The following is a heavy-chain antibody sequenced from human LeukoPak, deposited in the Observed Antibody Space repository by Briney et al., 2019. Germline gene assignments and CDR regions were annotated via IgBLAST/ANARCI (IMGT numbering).Heavy chain of an antibody. CDR2: ISSSSSYI. CDR1: GFTFSSYS. J-gene: IGHJ4*02. V-gene: IGHV3-21*01. CDR3: ARGRTVTTPYYFDY. Sequence: GGSLRLSCAASGFTFSSYSMNWVRQAPGKGLEWVSSISSSSSYIYYADSVKGRFTISRDNAKNSLYLQMNSLRAEDTAVYYCARGRTVTTPYYFDYWGQGTLVTVSS. D-gene: IGHD4-17*01.